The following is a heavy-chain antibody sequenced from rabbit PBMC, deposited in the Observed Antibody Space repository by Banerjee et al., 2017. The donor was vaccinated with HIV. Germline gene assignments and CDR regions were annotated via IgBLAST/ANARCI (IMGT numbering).Heavy chain of an antibody. J-gene: IGHJ3*01. Sequence: QSLEESGGDLVKPGASLTLTCTASGFSFSSAYDMCWVRQAPGKGLEWIACSYAGSSGSTYYANWAKGRFTISKTSSTTVTLQMTSLTAADTATYFCARDRDTGSVYYFDLWGQGTLVTVS. D-gene: IGHD8-1*01. V-gene: IGHV1S40*01. CDR2: SYAGSSGST. CDR3: ARDRDTGSVYYFDL. CDR1: GFSFSSAYD.